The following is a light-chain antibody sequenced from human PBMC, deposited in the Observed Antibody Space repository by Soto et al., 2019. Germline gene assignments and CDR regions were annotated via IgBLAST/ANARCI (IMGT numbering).Light chain of an antibody. V-gene: IGLV1-40*01. Sequence: QSVLTHPPSVSGAPGQRVTISCTGSSSNIGAGYDVHWYQQLPGTAPKLLIYGNSNRPSGVPDRFSGSKSGTSASLAITGLQADDEADYYCQSYDSSLSGVVFGGGTQLTVL. CDR3: QSYDSSLSGVV. J-gene: IGLJ2*01. CDR1: SSNIGAGYD. CDR2: GNS.